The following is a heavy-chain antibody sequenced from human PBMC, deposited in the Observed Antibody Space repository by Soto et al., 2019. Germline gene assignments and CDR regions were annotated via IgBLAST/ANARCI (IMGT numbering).Heavy chain of an antibody. CDR3: ARAYQFTYYFDD. D-gene: IGHD3-10*01. J-gene: IGHJ4*02. Sequence: GGSLRLSCAGFGVTFRGYAVHWVRQTPGKGLEWVTVVSDDGSKTYYADSVKGRFSVSRDDSTDMVFLQMSSLRSEDTAVYHCARAYQFTYYFDDWGPGTPVTVSS. V-gene: IGHV3-30*14. CDR2: VSDDGSKT. CDR1: GVTFRGYA.